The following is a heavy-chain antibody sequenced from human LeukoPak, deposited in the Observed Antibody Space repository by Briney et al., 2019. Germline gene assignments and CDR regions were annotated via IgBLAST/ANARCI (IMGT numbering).Heavy chain of an antibody. D-gene: IGHD2-15*01. J-gene: IGHJ4*02. Sequence: SETLSLTCTVSGGSISSSSYYWDWIRQPPGEGLEWVGSFYYSGNTYYNPSLKGRVTISVDTSKSQFSLKLNSVTAADTAVYYCAIQKKSTATLDYWGQGTLVTVSS. V-gene: IGHV4-39*07. CDR2: FYYSGNT. CDR1: GGSISSSSYY. CDR3: AIQKKSTATLDY.